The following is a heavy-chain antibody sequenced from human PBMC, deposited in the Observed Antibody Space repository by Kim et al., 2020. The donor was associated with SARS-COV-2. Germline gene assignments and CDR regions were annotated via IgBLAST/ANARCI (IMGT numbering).Heavy chain of an antibody. CDR3: AKGDWGSYYVFDY. D-gene: IGHD1-26*01. J-gene: IGHJ4*02. Sequence: YSPSFQGHVTISADKSISTAYLQWSSLKASDTAMYYCAKGDWGSYYVFDYWGQGTLVTVSS. V-gene: IGHV5-10-1*01.